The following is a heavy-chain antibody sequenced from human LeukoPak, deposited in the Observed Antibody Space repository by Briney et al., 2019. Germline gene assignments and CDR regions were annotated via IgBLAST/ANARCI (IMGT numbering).Heavy chain of an antibody. CDR2: TRFDGSIK. CDR3: ARWGGTRQYYFDY. D-gene: IGHD1-1*01. Sequence: GGSLRLSCAVSGFIFSDYGFHWVRQAPGKGLEWVAVTRFDGSIKQYADSVKGRFTISRDDSKNTLYLQMNFLKPEDTAVYYCARWGGTRQYYFDYWGQGTLVTVSS. V-gene: IGHV3-33*01. J-gene: IGHJ4*02. CDR1: GFIFSDYG.